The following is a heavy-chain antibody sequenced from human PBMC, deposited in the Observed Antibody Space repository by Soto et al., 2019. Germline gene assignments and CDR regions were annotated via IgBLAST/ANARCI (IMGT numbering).Heavy chain of an antibody. V-gene: IGHV1-69*01. J-gene: IGHJ4*02. CDR3: AREGEITGTTFHY. D-gene: IGHD1-7*01. CDR2: IIPIFGTA. CDR1: GGTFSSYA. Sequence: QVQLVQSGAEVKKPGSSVKVSCKASGGTFSSYAISWVRQAPGQGLEWMGGIIPIFGTANYEQKFQGRVTITADESTSTDYMELSSLRSEDTAVYYCAREGEITGTTFHYWGQGTLVTVSS.